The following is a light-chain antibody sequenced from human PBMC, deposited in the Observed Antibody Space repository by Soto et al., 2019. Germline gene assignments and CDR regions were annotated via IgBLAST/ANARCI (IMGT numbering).Light chain of an antibody. V-gene: IGLV2-14*01. CDR1: SSDVGGYNY. CDR2: DVS. J-gene: IGLJ2*01. Sequence: QSVLTQPASVSGSPGQSITISCTGTSSDVGGYNYVSWYQQHPGKAPKLMFYDVSDRPSGVSSLFSGSKSGNPAFLTTCRLHAEDEADYCCSSYTSRSTLVLGGGTKLTVL. CDR3: SSYTSRSTLV.